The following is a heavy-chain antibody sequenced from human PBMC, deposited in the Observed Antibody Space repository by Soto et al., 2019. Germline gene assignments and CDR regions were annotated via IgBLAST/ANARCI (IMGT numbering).Heavy chain of an antibody. J-gene: IGHJ6*02. D-gene: IGHD6-19*01. Sequence: GALRLSCAASGFTFDDYTMHWVRQAPGKGLEWGSLSSWDGGSTYYADSVKGRFTISRDNSKNSLYLQMNSLRTEDTALYYCAKDRAVADGMDVWGQGTTVTVSS. CDR3: AKDRAVADGMDV. CDR2: SSWDGGST. CDR1: GFTFDDYT. V-gene: IGHV3-43*01.